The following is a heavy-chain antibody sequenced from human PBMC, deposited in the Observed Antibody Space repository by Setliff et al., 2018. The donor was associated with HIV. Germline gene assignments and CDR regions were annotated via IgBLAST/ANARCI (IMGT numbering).Heavy chain of an antibody. V-gene: IGHV3-7*01. CDR2: IKDDGSEK. CDR3: ARTREPDPFDYDRSAFRSV. D-gene: IGHD3-22*01. Sequence: GESLKISCAASGFTVSSYWLNWVRQAPGKGLEWVANIKDDGSEKYYVDSVKGRFTISRDNAKNSLYLQMHSLRAEDTAVYYCARTREPDPFDYDRSAFRSVWGQGTLVTVSS. CDR1: GFTVSSYW. J-gene: IGHJ4*02.